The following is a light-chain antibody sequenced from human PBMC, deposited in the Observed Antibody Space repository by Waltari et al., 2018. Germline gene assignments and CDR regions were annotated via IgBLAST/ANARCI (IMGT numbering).Light chain of an antibody. CDR1: SSDVGGYNY. V-gene: IGLV2-14*01. CDR2: DVS. J-gene: IGLJ1*01. Sequence: QSALTQPASVSGSPGQSITISCTGNSSDVGGYNYVSWYQQHPGKAPKLMIYDVSKRPSGVSNRFSGSKSGNTASLTISGLQAEDEADYYCSSYTSSSTLGVFGTGTKVTVL. CDR3: SSYTSSSTLGV.